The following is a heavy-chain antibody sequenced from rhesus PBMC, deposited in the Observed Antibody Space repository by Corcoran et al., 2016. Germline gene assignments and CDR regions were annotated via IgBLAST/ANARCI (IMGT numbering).Heavy chain of an antibody. Sequence: QVQLQESGPGLVKPSETLSLTCTVSGGPISDSYYRSWFRQPPGKGLEWMGRMYGICGSTNDHPSLKSPVTISRDTSKNQFSLKLSSVTAADTAVYYCAKAPGIWSFDLWGPGTPITISS. CDR3: AKAPGIWSFDL. CDR2: MYGICGST. CDR1: GGPISDSYY. D-gene: IGHD1-1-1*01. J-gene: IGHJ2*01. V-gene: IGHV4-143*01.